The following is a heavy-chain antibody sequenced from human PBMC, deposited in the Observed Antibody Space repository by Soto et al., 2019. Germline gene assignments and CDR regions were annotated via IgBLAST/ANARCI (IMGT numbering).Heavy chain of an antibody. D-gene: IGHD6-13*01. CDR3: ATGWYSSSWYGFDY. CDR1: GYTLTELS. CDR2: FDPEDGET. J-gene: IGHJ4*02. V-gene: IGHV1-24*01. Sequence: PAASVKVSCKVSGYTLTELSMHWVRQAPGKGLEWMGGFDPEDGETIYAQKFQGRVTMTEDTSTDTAYMELSSLRSEDTAVYYCATGWYSSSWYGFDYWGQGTLVTVSS.